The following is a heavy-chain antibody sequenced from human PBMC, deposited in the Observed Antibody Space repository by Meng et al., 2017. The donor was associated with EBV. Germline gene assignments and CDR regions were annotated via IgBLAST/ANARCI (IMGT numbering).Heavy chain of an antibody. CDR1: VLSFRDYY. J-gene: IGHJ4*02. Sequence: GQWVESGGGLVKLGGSLISPCAAFVLSFRDYYMSWIRQAPGKGLEWVSYIISSGSTIYYADSVRGRFTISRDNAKNSLYLQMNSLRAEDTAVYYCARRVVTGGFFDYWGQGTLVTVSS. CDR2: IISSGSTI. V-gene: IGHV3-11*01. D-gene: IGHD2-21*02. CDR3: ARRVVTGGFFDY.